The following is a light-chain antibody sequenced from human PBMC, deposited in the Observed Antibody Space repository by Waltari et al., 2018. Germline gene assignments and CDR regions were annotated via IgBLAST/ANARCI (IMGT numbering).Light chain of an antibody. CDR1: QSVSSN. CDR3: EQYNNWPPWT. Sequence: EIVMTQSPATLSVSLGERATLSCRASQSVSSNLAGYQQKPGQAPRLLIYGASTRATGIPARFSGSGSGTEFTLTISSLQSEDFAVYYCEQYNNWPPWTFGQGTKVEIK. CDR2: GAS. J-gene: IGKJ1*01. V-gene: IGKV3D-15*01.